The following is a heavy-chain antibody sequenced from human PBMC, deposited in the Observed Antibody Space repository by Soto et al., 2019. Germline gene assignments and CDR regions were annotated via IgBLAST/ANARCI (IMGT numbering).Heavy chain of an antibody. CDR1: GFTFSSYA. D-gene: IGHD3-22*01. CDR3: ASPIPNYYDSSARGAFDI. Sequence: PGGSLRLSCAASGFTFSSYAMHWVRQAPGKGLEWVAVISYDGSNKYYADSVKGRFTISRDNSKNTLYLQMNSLRAEDTAVYYCASPIPNYYDSSARGAFDIWGQGTMVTVSS. V-gene: IGHV3-30-3*01. J-gene: IGHJ3*02. CDR2: ISYDGSNK.